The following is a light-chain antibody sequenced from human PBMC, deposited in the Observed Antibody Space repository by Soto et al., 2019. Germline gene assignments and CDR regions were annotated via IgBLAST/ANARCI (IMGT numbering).Light chain of an antibody. CDR3: CSYAGSSTFYV. CDR2: EVS. CDR1: SSDVGGYNY. J-gene: IGLJ1*01. Sequence: QSVLTQPASVSGSPGQSITISCTGTSSDVGGYNYVSWYQQHPGKAPKLMIYEVSNRPSGVSNRFSGSKSGNTASLTISGLQAEDEAYYYCCSYAGSSTFYVFGSGPKATVL. V-gene: IGLV2-14*01.